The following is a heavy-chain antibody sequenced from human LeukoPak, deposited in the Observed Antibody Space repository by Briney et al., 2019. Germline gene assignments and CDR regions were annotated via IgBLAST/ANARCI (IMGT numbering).Heavy chain of an antibody. J-gene: IGHJ3*01. V-gene: IGHV4-39*07. D-gene: IGHD3-10*01. CDR2: MYYSGST. Sequence: SETLSLTCTVPGGSISSSRYYWGWIRQPPGKGLEWIGSMYYSGSTYYNPSLKSRVTISVDTSKNQFSLKLSSVTAADTAVYYCARVWPVRGVMSLWGQGTMVTVSS. CDR1: GGSISSSRYY. CDR3: ARVWPVRGVMSL.